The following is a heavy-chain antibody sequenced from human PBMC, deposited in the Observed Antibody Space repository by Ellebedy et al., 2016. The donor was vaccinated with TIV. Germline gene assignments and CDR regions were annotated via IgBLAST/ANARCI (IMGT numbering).Heavy chain of an antibody. J-gene: IGHJ4*02. V-gene: IGHV3-74*03. Sequence: GGSLRLXXAASGFTFSSYWMHWVRQAPGKGLVWVSRISSEGSTTTYADSARGRFTISRDNAKNTLYLQMNSLRAEDTAVYYCAGGDGSSGWYFDYWGQGTLVTVSS. D-gene: IGHD6-19*01. CDR2: ISSEGSTT. CDR1: GFTFSSYW. CDR3: AGGDGSSGWYFDY.